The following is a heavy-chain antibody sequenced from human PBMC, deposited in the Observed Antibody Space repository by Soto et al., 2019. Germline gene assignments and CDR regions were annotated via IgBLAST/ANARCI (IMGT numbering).Heavy chain of an antibody. J-gene: IGHJ6*02. CDR2: ISGSGGST. V-gene: IGHV3-23*01. CDR1: GFTFSSYA. Sequence: GGSLRLSCAASGFTFSSYAMSWVRQAPGKGLEWVPAISGSGGSTYYADSVKGRFTVSRDNSKNTLYLQMNSLRAEDTAVYYCAKDSSGWGIYYYYYYGMDVWGQGTTVTVSS. CDR3: AKDSSGWGIYYYYYYGMDV. D-gene: IGHD6-19*01.